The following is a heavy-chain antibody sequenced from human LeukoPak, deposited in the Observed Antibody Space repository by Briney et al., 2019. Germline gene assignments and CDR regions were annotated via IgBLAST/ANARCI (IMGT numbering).Heavy chain of an antibody. CDR2: INSDNGGT. Sequence: ASVRVSCKASGHSFIGYYIFWVRQAPGQGLEWMGWINSDNGGTNYAQKFQGRVTMTSDTSISTAYMELDSLTSYDTAIYYCARGPYSFWTTSLIYWGQGTLVTVSS. J-gene: IGHJ4*02. D-gene: IGHD3/OR15-3a*01. CDR3: ARGPYSFWTTSLIY. CDR1: GHSFIGYY. V-gene: IGHV1-2*02.